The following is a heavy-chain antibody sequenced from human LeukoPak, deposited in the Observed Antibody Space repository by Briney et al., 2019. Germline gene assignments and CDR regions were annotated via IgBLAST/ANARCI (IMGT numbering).Heavy chain of an antibody. CDR2: IYNDGGLP. V-gene: IGHV3-33*07. CDR1: GFSFSSYG. CDR3: AQGHYVGNSEFLDN. Sequence: GGSLRLSCAASGFSFSSYGMYWVRQAPGKGLEWVALIYNDGGLPNYLDSVRGRFTISRDNSRNTLYLQMDSLRVEDTAVYYCAQGHYVGNSEFLDNWGQGSLVIVSS. D-gene: IGHD4-23*01. J-gene: IGHJ4*02.